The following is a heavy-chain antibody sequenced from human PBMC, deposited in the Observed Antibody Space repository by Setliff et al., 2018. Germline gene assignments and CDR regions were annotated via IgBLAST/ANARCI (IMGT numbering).Heavy chain of an antibody. V-gene: IGHV3-30-3*01. CDR3: ARDKAGYSYGYSY. CDR2: ISYAGGNK. D-gene: IGHD5-18*01. CDR1: GITFSKYA. J-gene: IGHJ4*02. Sequence: GSLRLSCAASGITFSKYAMHWVRQAPGKGLEWISFISYAGGNKYYADSVKGRFTISRDNSKNTLYLQMNSLRAEDTAVYYCARDKAGYSYGYSYWGQGTLVTVSS.